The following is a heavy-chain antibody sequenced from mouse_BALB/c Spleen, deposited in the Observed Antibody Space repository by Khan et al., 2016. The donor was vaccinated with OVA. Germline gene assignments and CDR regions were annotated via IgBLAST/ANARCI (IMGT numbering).Heavy chain of an antibody. D-gene: IGHD1-1*01. CDR2: ISYSGVT. CDR3: ARGNYYGYCLDY. V-gene: IGHV3-2*02. J-gene: IGHJ2*01. Sequence: EVELVESGPGLVKPSQSLSLTCTVTGYSITSGYAWNWIRQFPGNKLEWMGYISYSGVTSYTPSLKSRISITRDTSKNQFFLQLNSVTTEDTANYCCARGNYYGYCLDYWGQGTTLTVSS. CDR1: GYSITSGYA.